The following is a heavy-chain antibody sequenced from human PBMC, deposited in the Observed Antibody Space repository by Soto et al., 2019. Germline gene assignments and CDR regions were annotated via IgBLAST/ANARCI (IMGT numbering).Heavy chain of an antibody. Sequence: QITLKESGPTLVKPTQTLTLTCTFSGFSLNSPGVRVGWIRQPPGKALEWLALIYWDDDKRYSPSLKSRLPTTKAASNTPVVLTMTNMDPVDTATYYRAHSGGYFDYWGQGTLVTVSS. CDR1: GFSLNSPGVR. D-gene: IGHD3-10*01. CDR3: AHSGGYFDY. CDR2: IYWDDDK. J-gene: IGHJ4*02. V-gene: IGHV2-5*02.